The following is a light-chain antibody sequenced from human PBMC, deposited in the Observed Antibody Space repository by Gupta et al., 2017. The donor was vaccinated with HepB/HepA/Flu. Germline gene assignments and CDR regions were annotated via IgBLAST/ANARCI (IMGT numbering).Light chain of an antibody. CDR2: GAS. Sequence: PGDRVTLSCRACRSVRSSYLTWYQQKPGQAPRLLVYGASTRDTSVPARFSGRGSGTDFTLTISSLQPEDFAAEYYHPDYKLPLTFGGGTKVEIK. J-gene: IGKJ4*01. CDR1: RSVRSSY. V-gene: IGKV3-7*04. CDR3: HPDYKLPLT.